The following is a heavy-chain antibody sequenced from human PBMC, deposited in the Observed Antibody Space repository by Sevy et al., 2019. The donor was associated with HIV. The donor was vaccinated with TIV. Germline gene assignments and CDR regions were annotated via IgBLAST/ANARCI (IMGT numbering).Heavy chain of an antibody. J-gene: IGHJ3*01. Sequence: GGSLRLSCTASGFTFSSYAMHWVRQAPGKGLEWVAVISYAGSNKYYADSVKGRFTISRDNSKNTLYLQMNSLSAEDTAVYYCARTPGRASDFWGQGTMVTVSS. CDR3: ARTPGRASDF. CDR1: GFTFSSYA. CDR2: ISYAGSNK. V-gene: IGHV3-30-3*01. D-gene: IGHD7-27*01.